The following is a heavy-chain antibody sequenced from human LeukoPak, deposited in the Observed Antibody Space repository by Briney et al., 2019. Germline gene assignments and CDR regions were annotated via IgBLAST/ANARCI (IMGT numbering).Heavy chain of an antibody. CDR1: GFTFSSYA. J-gene: IGHJ4*02. D-gene: IGHD4-17*01. CDR2: ISGNGGST. Sequence: GGSLRLSCAASGFTFSSYAMTWVRQAPGKGLEWVSAISGNGGSTYYADSVKGRFTISRDNSKNTLFLQMNSLRAEDTAVYYCAKGATVTSLLDYWGQGTPVTVSS. CDR3: AKGATVTSLLDY. V-gene: IGHV3-23*01.